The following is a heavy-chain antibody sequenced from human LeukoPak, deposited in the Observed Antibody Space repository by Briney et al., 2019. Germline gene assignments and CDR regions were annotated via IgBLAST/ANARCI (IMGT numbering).Heavy chain of an antibody. CDR3: AKRLDYFDD. V-gene: IGHV3-23*01. J-gene: IGHJ4*01. CDR2: FSGSGGGT. CDR1: GFTFSSYA. D-gene: IGHD3-16*01. Sequence: GGSLRLSCAASGFTFSSYAMSWVRQAPGKGLEWVSGFSGSGGGTHYADSVKGRFTISRDNSKNTLYLQMNGLRVEDTAVYYCAKRLDYFDDWGHGTLVTVSS.